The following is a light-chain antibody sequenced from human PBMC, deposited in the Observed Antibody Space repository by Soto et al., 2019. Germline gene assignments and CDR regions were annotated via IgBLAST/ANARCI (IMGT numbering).Light chain of an antibody. CDR2: DAY. V-gene: IGKV3-11*01. CDR1: QSVEKY. CDR3: QQRKYWPPLT. J-gene: IGKJ4*01. Sequence: EVVLTQSPATLSLSPGERATLSCRASQSVEKYLVWYQQKPGQAPRVLIYDAYNRDTGIPARFSGSGSGTDFTLTISSLEPEDFAVYYCQQRKYWPPLTFGGGTKVEIK.